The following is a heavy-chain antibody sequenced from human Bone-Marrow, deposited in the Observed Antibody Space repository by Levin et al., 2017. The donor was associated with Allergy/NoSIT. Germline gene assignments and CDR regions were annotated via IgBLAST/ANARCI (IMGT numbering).Heavy chain of an antibody. V-gene: IGHV3-23*01. CDR3: ARDRSLRNSGSHDAFDS. D-gene: IGHD1-26*01. Sequence: GESLKISCAASGFTFSSYAMSWVRQAPGKGLEWVAGLSVSGSRTDYADSVKGRFTISRDNSKNTLHLQLNSLRAEDTAVYYCARDRSLRNSGSHDAFDSWGQGTMVTVSS. J-gene: IGHJ3*02. CDR1: GFTFSSYA. CDR2: LSVSGSRT.